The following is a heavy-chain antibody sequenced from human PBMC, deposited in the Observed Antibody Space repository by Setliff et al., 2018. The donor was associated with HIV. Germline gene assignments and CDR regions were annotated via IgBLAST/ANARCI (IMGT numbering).Heavy chain of an antibody. CDR3: SRGIMHGWGYYDSSGYPYYCYYGMDV. V-gene: IGHV3-11*01. CDR2: ISSSGSTI. J-gene: IGHJ6*02. D-gene: IGHD3-22*01. Sequence: PGGSLRLSCAASGFTFSCYYMSWIRQAPGKGLEWVSYISSSGSTIYYADSVKGRFTISRDNAKNSLYLQMNSLRSEDTAVYYCSRGIMHGWGYYDSSGYPYYCYYGMDVWGQGTTVTVSS. CDR1: GFTFSCYY.